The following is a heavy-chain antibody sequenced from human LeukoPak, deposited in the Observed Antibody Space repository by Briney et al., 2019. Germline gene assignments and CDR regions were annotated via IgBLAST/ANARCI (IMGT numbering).Heavy chain of an antibody. Sequence: SVKVSCKASGGTFSSYVISWVRQAPGQGLEWMGEIIPIFGTANYAQKFQGRVTITTDESTTTSYMELSSLRSEDTALYYCARGGSQSGWYSPLDAFDIWGQGTVVTVSS. CDR3: ARGGSQSGWYSPLDAFDI. CDR1: GGTFSSYV. V-gene: IGHV1-69*05. D-gene: IGHD6-19*01. J-gene: IGHJ3*02. CDR2: IIPIFGTA.